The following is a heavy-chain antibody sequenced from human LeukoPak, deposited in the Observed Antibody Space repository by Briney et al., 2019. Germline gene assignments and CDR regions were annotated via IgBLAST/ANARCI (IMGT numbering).Heavy chain of an antibody. D-gene: IGHD3-22*01. CDR1: GYTFTSYG. J-gene: IGHJ4*02. CDR2: ISAYNGNT. Sequence: GASVKVSCKASGYTFTSYGISWVRQAPGQGLEWMGWISAYNGNTNYAQKLQGRVTMTTDTSTSTAYMELRSLRSDDTAVYYCARDMDYYDSSGYYYVSGYFDYWGQGPLVTVSS. V-gene: IGHV1-18*01. CDR3: ARDMDYYDSSGYYYVSGYFDY.